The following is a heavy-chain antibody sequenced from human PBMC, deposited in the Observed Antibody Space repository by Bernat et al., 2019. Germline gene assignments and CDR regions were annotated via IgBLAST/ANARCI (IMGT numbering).Heavy chain of an antibody. Sequence: EVQLVESGGDLVQPGGSLRLSCAVSGFSVTRNHVGWVRQASGKGLEWVSFIYGAEITTYGDSVKGRFTISRDNSKNTVYLQMNKVRAEDRALYYCVGYGGNSVWGQGTRVTVSS. CDR1: GFSVTRNH. D-gene: IGHD2-21*02. V-gene: IGHV3-66*01. CDR2: IYGAEIT. J-gene: IGHJ4*02. CDR3: VGYGGNSV.